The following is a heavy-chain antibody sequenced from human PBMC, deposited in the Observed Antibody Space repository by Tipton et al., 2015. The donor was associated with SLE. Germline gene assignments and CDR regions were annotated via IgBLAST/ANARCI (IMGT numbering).Heavy chain of an antibody. D-gene: IGHD1-26*01. CDR2: IYYSGST. J-gene: IGHJ5*02. Sequence: TLSLTCTVSGGSISSSSYYWGWIRQPPGKGLEWIGSIYYSGSTYYNLSLKSRVTISVDMSKNQFSLKLRSVTAADTAVYYCAIRIVRGTSTASEPWGQGTLVTVSS. V-gene: IGHV4-39*01. CDR1: GGSISSSSYY. CDR3: AIRIVRGTSTASEP.